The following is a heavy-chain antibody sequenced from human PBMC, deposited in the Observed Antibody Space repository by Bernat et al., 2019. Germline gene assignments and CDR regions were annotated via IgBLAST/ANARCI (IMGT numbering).Heavy chain of an antibody. J-gene: IGHJ4*02. CDR1: GFTVSSNY. D-gene: IGHD3-22*01. Sequence: EVQLVESGGGLIQPGGSLRLSCAASGFTVSSNYMSWVRQAPGKGLEWVSVIYSGGSTYYADSVKGRFTISRDNSKNTLYLQMNSLRAEDTAVYYCAAGTCYYDSSGFSEPSLDYWGQGTLVTVSS. V-gene: IGHV3-53*01. CDR2: IYSGGST. CDR3: AAGTCYYDSSGFSEPSLDY.